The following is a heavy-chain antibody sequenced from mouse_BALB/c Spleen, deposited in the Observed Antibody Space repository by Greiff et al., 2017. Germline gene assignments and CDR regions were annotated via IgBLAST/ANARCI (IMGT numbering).Heavy chain of an antibody. Sequence: EVMLVESGGGLVQPGGSLRLSCATSGFTFTDYYMSWVRQPPGKALEWLGFIRNKANGYTTEYSASVKGRFTISRDNSQSILYLQMNTLRAEDSATYYCARAYGSSFYFDYWGQGTTLTVSS. J-gene: IGHJ2*01. CDR3: ARAYGSSFYFDY. V-gene: IGHV7-3*02. D-gene: IGHD1-1*01. CDR2: IRNKANGYTT. CDR1: GFTFTDYY.